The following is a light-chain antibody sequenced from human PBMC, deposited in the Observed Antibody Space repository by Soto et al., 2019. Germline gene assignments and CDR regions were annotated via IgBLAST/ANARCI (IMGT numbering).Light chain of an antibody. CDR1: SSNIGNNY. Sequence: QSVLTQPPSVSAAPGQKVTISCSGSSSNIGNNYVSWYQQVPGIAPKLLIYDNNQRPSGIPDRFSGSKSGTSATLGITGLQTGDEADYYCGTWDSSLSVYVFGTGTKLTVL. CDR2: DNN. V-gene: IGLV1-51*01. CDR3: GTWDSSLSVYV. J-gene: IGLJ1*01.